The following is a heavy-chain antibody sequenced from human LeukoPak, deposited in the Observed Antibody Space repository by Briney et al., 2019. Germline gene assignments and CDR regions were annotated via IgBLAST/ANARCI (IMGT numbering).Heavy chain of an antibody. Sequence: ASVKVSCKASGYTFTNYYMHWVRQAPGQGLEWMGWINPNSGGTNYAQKFQGRVTMTRDTSISTAYMELSRLRSDDTAVYYCAHAGYSYGYDVDYYYYMDVWGKGTTVTISS. V-gene: IGHV1-2*02. CDR3: AHAGYSYGYDVDYYYYMDV. J-gene: IGHJ6*03. CDR2: INPNSGGT. D-gene: IGHD5-18*01. CDR1: GYTFTNYY.